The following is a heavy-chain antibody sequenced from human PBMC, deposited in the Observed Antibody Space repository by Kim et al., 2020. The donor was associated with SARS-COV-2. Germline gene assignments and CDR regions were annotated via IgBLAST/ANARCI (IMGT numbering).Heavy chain of an antibody. CDR1: GFTFSSYA. CDR3: VKSFSTGTHYFDY. J-gene: IGHJ4*02. V-gene: IGHV3-64D*06. Sequence: GGSLRLSCSASGFTFSSYAMHWVRQAPGKGLEYVSAISSNGGSTYYADSVKGRFTISRDNSKNTLYLQMSSLRAEDTAVYYCVKSFSTGTHYFDYWGQGTLVTVSS. CDR2: ISSNGGST. D-gene: IGHD1-1*01.